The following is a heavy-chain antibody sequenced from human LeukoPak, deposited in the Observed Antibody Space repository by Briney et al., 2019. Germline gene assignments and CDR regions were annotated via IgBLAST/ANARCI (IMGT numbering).Heavy chain of an antibody. Sequence: PSETLSLTCTVSGGSISSYYWSWIRQPPGKGLEWIGYIYYSGSTNYNPSLKSRVTISVDTSKNQFSLKLSSVTAADTAVYYCARALAAADNYYYYYRDVWGKGTTVTVSS. D-gene: IGHD6-13*01. CDR1: GGSISSYY. CDR2: IYYSGST. V-gene: IGHV4-59*01. CDR3: ARALAAADNYYYYYRDV. J-gene: IGHJ6*03.